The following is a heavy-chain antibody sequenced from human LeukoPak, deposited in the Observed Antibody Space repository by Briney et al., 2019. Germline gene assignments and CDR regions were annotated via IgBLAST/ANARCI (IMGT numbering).Heavy chain of an antibody. V-gene: IGHV4-39*07. CDR2: INHSGST. D-gene: IGHD3-22*01. CDR1: GGSISVHTYY. CDR3: AREDSSGYYSFDY. Sequence: SETLSLTCTVSGGSISVHTYYCAWIRQPPGKGLEWIGEINHSGSTNYNPSLKSRVTISVDTSKNQFSLKLSSVTAADTAVYYCAREDSSGYYSFDYWGQGTLVTVSS. J-gene: IGHJ4*02.